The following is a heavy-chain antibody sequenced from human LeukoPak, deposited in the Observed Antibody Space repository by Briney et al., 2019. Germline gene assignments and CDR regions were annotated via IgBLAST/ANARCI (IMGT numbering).Heavy chain of an antibody. CDR3: ARGTSTLAFDY. J-gene: IGHJ4*02. Sequence: SETLSLTCTVSGGSISSYYWSWIRQPPGKGLEWIGYIYYSGSTNYNPSLKSRVTISVDKSKNQCSLELRSATAADTAVYYCARGTSTLAFDYWGQGTLVTVSS. CDR1: GGSISSYY. D-gene: IGHD2/OR15-2a*01. CDR2: IYYSGST. V-gene: IGHV4-59*01.